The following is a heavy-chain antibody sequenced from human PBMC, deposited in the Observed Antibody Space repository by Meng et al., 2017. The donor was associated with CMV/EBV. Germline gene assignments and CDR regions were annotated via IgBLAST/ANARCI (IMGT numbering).Heavy chain of an antibody. V-gene: IGHV3-21*01. CDR1: GFTFSSYS. CDR3: AREYSGHYYDSSGYYSDAFDY. CDR2: ISSSSSYI. Sequence: GGSLRLSCAASGFTFSSYSMNWVRQAPGKGLEWVSSISSSSSYIYYADPVKGRFTISRDNAKNSLYLQMNSLRAEDTAVYYCAREYSGHYYDSSGYYSDAFDYWGQGTPVTVSS. D-gene: IGHD3-22*01. J-gene: IGHJ4*02.